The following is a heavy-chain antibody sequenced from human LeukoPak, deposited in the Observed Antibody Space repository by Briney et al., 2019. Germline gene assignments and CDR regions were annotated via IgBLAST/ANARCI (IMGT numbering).Heavy chain of an antibody. V-gene: IGHV4-39*07. CDR1: GGSISSSSYY. CDR3: ARDNIVVVPAAILGYFDY. D-gene: IGHD2-2*01. Sequence: PSETLSLTCTVSGGSISSSSYYWGWIRQPPEKGLEWIGSIYYSGSTYYNPSLKSRVTISVDTSKNQFSLKLSSVTAADTAVYYCARDNIVVVPAAILGYFDYWGQGTLVTVSS. CDR2: IYYSGST. J-gene: IGHJ4*02.